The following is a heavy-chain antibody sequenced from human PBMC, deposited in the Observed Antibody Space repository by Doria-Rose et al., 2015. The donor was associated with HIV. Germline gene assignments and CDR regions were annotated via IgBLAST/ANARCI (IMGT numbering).Heavy chain of an antibody. Sequence: SGPALLKPTETLTLTCTVSGVSLSSPGMGVSWIRQPPGKALEWLANIFSDDERSYKTSLKSRLTISRGTSISQVVLTMTDMDPVDTATYYCARIKSSRWYHKYFFDFWGQGTLVIVSA. CDR1: GVSLSSPGMG. D-gene: IGHD6-13*01. J-gene: IGHJ4*02. CDR2: IFSDDER. V-gene: IGHV2-26*01. CDR3: ARIKSSRWYHKYFFDF.